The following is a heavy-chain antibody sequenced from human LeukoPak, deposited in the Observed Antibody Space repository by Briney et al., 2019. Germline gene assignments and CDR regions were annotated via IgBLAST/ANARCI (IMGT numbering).Heavy chain of an antibody. CDR2: MNPNSGNT. CDR3: ARGLGILTGYYIV. V-gene: IGHV1-8*02. D-gene: IGHD3-9*01. CDR1: GGTFSSYA. Sequence: ASVKVSCKASGGTFSSYAISWVRQATGQGLEWMGWMNPNSGNTGYAQKFQGRVTMTRNTSISTAYMELSSLRSEDTAVYYCARGLGILTGYYIVWGQGTLVTVSS. J-gene: IGHJ4*02.